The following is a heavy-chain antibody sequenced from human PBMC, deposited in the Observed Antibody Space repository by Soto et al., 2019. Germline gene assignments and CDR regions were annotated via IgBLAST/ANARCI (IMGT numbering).Heavy chain of an antibody. CDR3: ARAIYSGSGSFYFYHYNMDF. Sequence: ASVKVSCKASGYTFTDYFLHWVRQAPGQGLEWMAWINPKSGGTTYAPNFQGRLTLTRDTSFNTAYMELRRLSSDDTAVYYCARAIYSGSGSFYFYHYNMDFWGQGTTVTGS. D-gene: IGHD3-10*01. CDR1: GYTFTDYF. V-gene: IGHV1-2*02. CDR2: INPKSGGT. J-gene: IGHJ6*02.